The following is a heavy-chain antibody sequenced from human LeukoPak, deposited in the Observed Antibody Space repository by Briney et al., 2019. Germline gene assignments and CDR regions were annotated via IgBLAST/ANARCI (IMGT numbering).Heavy chain of an antibody. J-gene: IGHJ6*02. CDR1: GFTFDDYA. CDR3: AKDMFGEQLGRHYYYYYGMDV. D-gene: IGHD3-10*02. Sequence: PGGSLRLSCAASGFTFDDYAMHWVRQAPGKGLEWVSLISGDGGSTYYADSVKGRFTISRDNSKNSLYLQVNSLRTEDTALYYCAKDMFGEQLGRHYYYYYGMDVWGQGTTVTVSS. CDR2: ISGDGGST. V-gene: IGHV3-43*02.